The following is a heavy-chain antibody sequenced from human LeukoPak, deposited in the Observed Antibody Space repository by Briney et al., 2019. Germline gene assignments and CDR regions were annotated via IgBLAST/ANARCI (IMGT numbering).Heavy chain of an antibody. CDR2: IYHSGST. J-gene: IGHJ4*02. Sequence: PSETLSLTCAVSGGSISSGGYSWSWIRQPPGKGLEWIGYIYHSGSTYYNPSLKSRVTISVDRSKNQFSLKLSSVTAADTAVYYCARGRYSYGYFDYWGQGTLVTVSS. CDR3: ARGRYSYGYFDY. D-gene: IGHD5-18*01. V-gene: IGHV4-30-2*01. CDR1: GGSISSGGYS.